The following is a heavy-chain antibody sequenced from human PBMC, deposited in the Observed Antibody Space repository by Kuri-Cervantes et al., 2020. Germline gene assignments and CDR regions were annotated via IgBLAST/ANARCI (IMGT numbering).Heavy chain of an antibody. D-gene: IGHD6-13*01. CDR1: GYTFTGYY. J-gene: IGHJ5*02. V-gene: IGHV1-2*02. CDR3: ARDKRPRGSSWYFPYNWFDP. Sequence: ASVKVSCKASGYTFTGYYMHWVRQAPGQGLEWMGWINPNSGGTNYAQKFQGRVTMTRDTSISTAYMELSRLRSDDTAVYYCARDKRPRGSSWYFPYNWFDPWGQGTLVTGSS. CDR2: INPNSGGT.